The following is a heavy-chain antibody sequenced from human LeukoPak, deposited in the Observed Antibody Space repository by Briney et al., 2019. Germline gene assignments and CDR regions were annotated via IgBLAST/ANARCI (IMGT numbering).Heavy chain of an antibody. J-gene: IGHJ4*02. D-gene: IGHD6-13*01. CDR2: IYTSGST. Sequence: SETLSLTCTVSGGSISSGDYYWSWIRQPAGKGLEWIGRIYTSGSTNYNPSLKSRVTMSVDTSKNQFSLKLSSVTAADTAVYYCARDVNRGSSWAFDYWGQGTLVTVSS. CDR3: ARDVNRGSSWAFDY. CDR1: GGSISSGDYY. V-gene: IGHV4-61*02.